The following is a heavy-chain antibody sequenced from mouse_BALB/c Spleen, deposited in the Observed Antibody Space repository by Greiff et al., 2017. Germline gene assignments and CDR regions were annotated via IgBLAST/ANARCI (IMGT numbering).Heavy chain of an antibody. CDR3: ARDRDYYGSSPRYFDV. D-gene: IGHD1-1*01. CDR2: IWAGGST. CDR1: GFSLTSYG. V-gene: IGHV2-9*02. J-gene: IGHJ1*01. Sequence: VNVVESGPGLVAPSQSLSITCTVSGFSLTSYGVHWVRQPPGKGLEWLGVIWAGGSTNYNSALMSRLSISKDNSKSQVFLKMNSLQTDDTAMYYCARDRDYYGSSPRYFDVWGAGTTVTVSS.